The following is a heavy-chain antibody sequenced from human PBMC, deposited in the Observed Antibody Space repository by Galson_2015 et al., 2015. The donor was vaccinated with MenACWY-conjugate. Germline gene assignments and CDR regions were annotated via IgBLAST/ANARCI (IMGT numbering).Heavy chain of an antibody. CDR2: ITYDGSVS. CDR3: AKDSDYVWGRSYYFDY. Sequence: SLRLSCAASGFTFNHYGMHWVRQAPGKGLESVAVITYDGSVSYHADSVKGRFTISRDNSKDTLYLQMNSLRVEDTAIYYCAKDSDYVWGRSYYFDYWGPGTLVTVSS. J-gene: IGHJ4*02. D-gene: IGHD3-16*01. V-gene: IGHV3-30*18. CDR1: GFTFNHYG.